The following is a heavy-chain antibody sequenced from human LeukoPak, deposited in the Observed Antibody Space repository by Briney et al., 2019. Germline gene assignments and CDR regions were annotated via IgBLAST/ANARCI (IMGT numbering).Heavy chain of an antibody. CDR3: ARDLWEYYYDSSGSPPNY. J-gene: IGHJ4*02. D-gene: IGHD3-22*01. V-gene: IGHV3-23*01. CDR2: ISGSGGST. Sequence: GGSLRLSCAASGFTFSSYAMSWVRQAPGKGLEWVSAISGSGGSTYYADSVKGRFTISRDNSKNTLYLQMNSLRAEDTAVYYCARDLWEYYYDSSGSPPNYWGQGTLVTVSS. CDR1: GFTFSSYA.